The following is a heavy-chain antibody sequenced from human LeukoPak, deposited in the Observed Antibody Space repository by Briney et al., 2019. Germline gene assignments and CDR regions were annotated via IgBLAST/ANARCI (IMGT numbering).Heavy chain of an antibody. J-gene: IGHJ2*01. V-gene: IGHV1-2*02. D-gene: IGHD3-22*01. CDR3: ARASLGDSSAYYQRPYWYFDL. Sequence: GASVKVSCKASVYTFTANYIHWVRPAPGQGLEWMGWINPNSGGPDSAQKFLGRATMTRDTSISTAYMELSRLTSDDTAVYYCARASLGDSSAYYQRPYWYFDLWGRGTLVTVSS. CDR1: VYTFTANY. CDR2: INPNSGGP.